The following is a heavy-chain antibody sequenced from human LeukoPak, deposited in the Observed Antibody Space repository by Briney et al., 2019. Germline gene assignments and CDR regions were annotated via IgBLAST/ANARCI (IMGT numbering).Heavy chain of an antibody. CDR3: ARGSAAAGSNEENWFDP. CDR1: GGSFSGYY. J-gene: IGHJ5*02. D-gene: IGHD6-13*01. CDR2: INHSGST. V-gene: IGHV4-34*01. Sequence: SETLSPTCAVYGGSFSGYYWSWIRQPPGKGLEWIGEINHSGSTNYNPSLKSRVTISVDTSKNQFSLKLSSVTAADTAVYYCARGSAAAGSNEENWFDPWGQGTLVTVSS.